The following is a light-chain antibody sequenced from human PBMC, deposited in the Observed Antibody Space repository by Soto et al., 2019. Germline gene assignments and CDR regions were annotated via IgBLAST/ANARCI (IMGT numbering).Light chain of an antibody. CDR1: QSISSW. CDR3: QKYNIAPSWT. Sequence: DIQMTQSPSTLSASVGDRVTITCRASQSISSWLAWYQQKPGKAPKLLIYDASSLESGVPSRFSGSGSGTEFTPTISSLQPEDVATYYCQKYNIAPSWTFGQGTKVDI. J-gene: IGKJ1*01. V-gene: IGKV1-5*01. CDR2: DAS.